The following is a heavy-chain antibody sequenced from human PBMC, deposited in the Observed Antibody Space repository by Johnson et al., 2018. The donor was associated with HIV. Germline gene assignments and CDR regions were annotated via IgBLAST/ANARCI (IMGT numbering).Heavy chain of an antibody. CDR3: ARALGLEVCAFDI. V-gene: IGHV3-7*05. Sequence: VQLVESGGGLVHPGGSLRLSCATSGFTFSSYWMSWVRQAPGKGLEWVANIKQDGSEKYFADSVKGRFTISRDSSKNTLYLQMNSLRAEDTAVYYCARALGLEVCAFDIWGQGTMVTVSS. D-gene: IGHD2-8*01. CDR1: GFTFSSYW. J-gene: IGHJ3*02. CDR2: IKQDGSEK.